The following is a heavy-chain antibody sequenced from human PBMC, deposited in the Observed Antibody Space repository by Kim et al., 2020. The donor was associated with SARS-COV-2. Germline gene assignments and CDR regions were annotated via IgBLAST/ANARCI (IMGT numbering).Heavy chain of an antibody. V-gene: IGHV1-18*01. CDR3: AREARGEYGDYGY. Sequence: YAQKLQGRVTMTTDTSTSTAYMELRSLRSDDTAVYYCAREARGEYGDYGYWGQGTLVTVSS. J-gene: IGHJ4*02. D-gene: IGHD4-17*01.